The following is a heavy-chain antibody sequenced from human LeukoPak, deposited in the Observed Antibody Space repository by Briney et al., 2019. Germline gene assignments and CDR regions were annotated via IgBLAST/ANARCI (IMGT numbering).Heavy chain of an antibody. J-gene: IGHJ4*02. V-gene: IGHV3-7*04. CDR1: GFTFSTYW. D-gene: IGHD5-18*01. CDR2: IKHDGSEK. CDR3: SRAGYSYGHDYFDY. Sequence: PGGSLRLSCAASGFTFSTYWMSWVRQAPGKGLEWVSNIKHDGSEKYYADSVKGRFTISRDNAKNSIYLQMNSLRAEDTAVYYCSRAGYSYGHDYFDYWGQGTLVTVSS.